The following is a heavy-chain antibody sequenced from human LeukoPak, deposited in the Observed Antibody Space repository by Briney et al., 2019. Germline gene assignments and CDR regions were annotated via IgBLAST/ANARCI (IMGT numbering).Heavy chain of an antibody. V-gene: IGHV4-39*01. CDR1: GGSISSSDYY. J-gene: IGHJ4*02. Sequence: PSETLSLTCIVSGGSISSSDYYWGWIRPPPGKGLEWIATIYYSGSTYYNPSLRSRVTISVDTFKNQFSLRLTSVTAADTAVYYCASYLRGSYFDYWGQGTLVTVSS. CDR2: IYYSGST. D-gene: IGHD3-16*01. CDR3: ASYLRGSYFDY.